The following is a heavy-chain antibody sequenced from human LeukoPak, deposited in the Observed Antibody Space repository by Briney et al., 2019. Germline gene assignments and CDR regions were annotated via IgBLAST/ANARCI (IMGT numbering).Heavy chain of an antibody. CDR1: GFTVSSNY. CDR2: IYSGGST. J-gene: IGHJ4*02. D-gene: IGHD3-10*01. Sequence: PGGSLRFSCAASGFTVSSNYMSWVRQAPGKGLEWVSVIYSGGSTYYADSVKGRFTISRDNSKNTLYLQMNSLRAEDTAVYYCAREDGSGSYGDWGQGTLVTVSS. V-gene: IGHV3-53*01. CDR3: AREDGSGSYGD.